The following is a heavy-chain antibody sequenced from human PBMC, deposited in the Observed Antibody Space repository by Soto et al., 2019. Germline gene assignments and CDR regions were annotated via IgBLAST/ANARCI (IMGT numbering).Heavy chain of an antibody. J-gene: IGHJ4*02. CDR3: ARTNYYDSSGYYEGYDY. Sequence: QVTLKESGPVLVKPTETLTLTCTVSGFSLSNARMGVSWIRQPPGKALEWLAHIFSNDEKSYSTSLKSRLTISKDTSKSQVVLTMTNMDPVHTATYYCARTNYYDSSGYYEGYDYWGQGTLVTVSS. D-gene: IGHD3-22*01. CDR1: GFSLSNARMG. V-gene: IGHV2-26*01. CDR2: IFSNDEK.